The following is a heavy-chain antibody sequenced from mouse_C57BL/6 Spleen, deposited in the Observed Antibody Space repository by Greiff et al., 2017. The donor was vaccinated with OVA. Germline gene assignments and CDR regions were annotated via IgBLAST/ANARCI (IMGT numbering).Heavy chain of an antibody. J-gene: IGHJ4*01. CDR3: ARSLYYYGSSYRAMDY. CDR2: IYPRDGST. Sequence: LEESGPELVKPGASVKLSCKASGYTFTSYDINWVKQRPGQGLEWIGWIYPRDGSTKYNEKFKGKATLTVDTSSSTAYMELHSLTSEDSAVYFCARSLYYYGSSYRAMDYWGQGTSVTVSS. V-gene: IGHV1-85*01. CDR1: GYTFTSYD. D-gene: IGHD1-1*01.